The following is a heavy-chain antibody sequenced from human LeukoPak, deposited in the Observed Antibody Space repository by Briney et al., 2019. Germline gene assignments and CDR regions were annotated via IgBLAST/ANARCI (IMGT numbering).Heavy chain of an antibody. Sequence: GGSLRLSCAASRFTFDDYAMHWVRQAPGKGLEWVSGISWNSGSIGYADSVKGRFTISRDNAKNSLYLQMNSLRAEDTALYYCAKVSEYSSGWYFVDYWGQGTLVTVSS. CDR3: AKVSEYSSGWYFVDY. J-gene: IGHJ4*02. D-gene: IGHD6-19*01. CDR2: ISWNSGSI. V-gene: IGHV3-9*01. CDR1: RFTFDDYA.